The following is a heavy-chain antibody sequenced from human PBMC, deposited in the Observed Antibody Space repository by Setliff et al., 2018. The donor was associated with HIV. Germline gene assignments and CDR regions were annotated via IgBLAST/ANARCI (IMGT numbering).Heavy chain of an antibody. J-gene: IGHJ6*03. V-gene: IGHV3-30*07. CDR3: AKDLGNYYHMDV. CDR2: ISYDGSRT. CDR1: GFTFSTFA. Sequence: PGGSLRLSCVASGFTFSTFAMHWVRQAPGKGLEWVSVISYDGSRTYYADSVKGRFTISRDNSKNTLYLRLNSLRAEDTAIYYCAKDLGNYYHMDVWGKGTTVTVSS. D-gene: IGHD3-10*01.